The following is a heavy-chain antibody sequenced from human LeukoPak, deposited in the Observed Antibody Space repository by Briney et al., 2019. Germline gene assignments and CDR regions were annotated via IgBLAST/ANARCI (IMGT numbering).Heavy chain of an antibody. CDR1: GGSISSSNW. CDR2: IYHSGST. Sequence: PSGTLSLTCAVSGGSISSSNWWSWVRQPPGKGLEWIGEIYHSGSTNYNPSLKSRVTISVDTSKNQFSLELSSVTAADTAVYYCARAHYDFWSGYYSYWFDPWGQGTLVTVSS. V-gene: IGHV4-4*02. CDR3: ARAHYDFWSGYYSYWFDP. D-gene: IGHD3-3*01. J-gene: IGHJ5*02.